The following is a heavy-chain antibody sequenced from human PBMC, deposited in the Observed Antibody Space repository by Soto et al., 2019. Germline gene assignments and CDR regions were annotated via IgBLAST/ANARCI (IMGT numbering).Heavy chain of an antibody. Sequence: GGSLRLSCAASGFTFSSYSMHWVRQAPGKGLEWVALMSYDGSSQYYADSVKGRFTISRDNSKNTLYLQMNSLRVEDTALYYCARVPVLDSSGWYYFDYWGQGTLVTVSS. V-gene: IGHV3-30-3*01. J-gene: IGHJ4*02. CDR2: MSYDGSSQ. D-gene: IGHD6-19*01. CDR1: GFTFSSYS. CDR3: ARVPVLDSSGWYYFDY.